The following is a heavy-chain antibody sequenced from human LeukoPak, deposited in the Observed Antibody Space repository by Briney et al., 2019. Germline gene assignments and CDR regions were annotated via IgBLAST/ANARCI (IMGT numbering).Heavy chain of an antibody. CDR1: GFTFSSYS. CDR2: ISSSSSTI. J-gene: IGHJ6*03. CDR3: ARSNYYYYYYMDV. Sequence: HPGGSLRLSCAASGFTFSSYSMNWVRQAPGKGLEWVSYISSSSSTIYYADPVKGRFTISRDNAKNSLYLQMNSLRAEDTAVYYCARSNYYYYYYMDVWGKGTTVTVSS. V-gene: IGHV3-48*01.